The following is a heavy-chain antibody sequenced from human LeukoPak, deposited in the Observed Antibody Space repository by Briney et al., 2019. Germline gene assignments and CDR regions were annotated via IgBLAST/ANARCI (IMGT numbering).Heavy chain of an antibody. J-gene: IGHJ4*02. V-gene: IGHV1-24*01. Sequence: ASVKVSCKVSGYTLTELSMHWVRQAPGKGLEWMGGFDPEDGETIYAQKFQGRVTTTEDTSTDTAYMELSSLRSEDTAVYYCATDGIAAAATFDYWGQGTLVTVSS. CDR3: ATDGIAAAATFDY. D-gene: IGHD6-13*01. CDR1: GYTLTELS. CDR2: FDPEDGET.